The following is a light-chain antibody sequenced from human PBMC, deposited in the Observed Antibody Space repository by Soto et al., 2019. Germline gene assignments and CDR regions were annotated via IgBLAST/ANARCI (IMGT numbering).Light chain of an antibody. Sequence: EIVFTQSPATLSLSPGERATLSCGASQSVSSSYLAWYQQKPGLAPRLLIYDASSRATGIPDRFSGSGSGTDFTLTISRLEPEDFAVYYCRQYGSSPSITFGQGTRLEIK. J-gene: IGKJ5*01. CDR3: RQYGSSPSIT. CDR2: DAS. CDR1: QSVSSSY. V-gene: IGKV3D-20*01.